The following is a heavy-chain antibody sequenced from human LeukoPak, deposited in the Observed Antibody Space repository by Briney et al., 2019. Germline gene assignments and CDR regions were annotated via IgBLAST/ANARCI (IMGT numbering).Heavy chain of an antibody. Sequence: QPGESLRLSCSASGFTFSSYAMHWVRQAPGKGLEYVSGIRSIGGSTNYADSVKGRFTISRDNSKNTVYLQMSSLRAKDTAVYYCVKDGDSAGWYYYFDYWGQGTLVTVSS. CDR3: VKDGDSAGWYYYFDY. CDR2: IRSIGGST. V-gene: IGHV3-64D*06. D-gene: IGHD6-19*01. J-gene: IGHJ4*02. CDR1: GFTFSSYA.